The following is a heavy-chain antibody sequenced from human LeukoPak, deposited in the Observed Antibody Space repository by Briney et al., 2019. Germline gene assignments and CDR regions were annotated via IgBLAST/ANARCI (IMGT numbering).Heavy chain of an antibody. CDR3: ARGYCSSTSCEGGMDV. CDR1: GFTFSSYW. CDR2: ISSSGSTI. Sequence: PGGSLRLSCAASGFTFSSYWMSWIRRAPGKGLEWVSYISSSGSTIYYADSVKGRFTISRDNAKNSLYLQMNSLRAEDTAVYYCARGYCSSTSCEGGMDVWGQGTTVTVSS. V-gene: IGHV3-11*01. J-gene: IGHJ6*02. D-gene: IGHD2-2*01.